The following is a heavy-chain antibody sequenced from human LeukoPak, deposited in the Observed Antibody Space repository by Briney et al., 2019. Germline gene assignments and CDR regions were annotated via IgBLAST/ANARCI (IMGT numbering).Heavy chain of an antibody. J-gene: IGHJ4*02. CDR3: ARDQSSGWYYFDY. CDR1: GFTFSSYS. D-gene: IGHD6-19*01. Sequence: PGGSLRLSCAAPGFTFSSYSMNWVRQAPGKGLEWVSSISSSSSYIYYADSVKGRFTISRDNAKNSLYLQMNSLRAEDTAVYYCARDQSSGWYYFDYWGQGTLVTVSS. V-gene: IGHV3-21*01. CDR2: ISSSSSYI.